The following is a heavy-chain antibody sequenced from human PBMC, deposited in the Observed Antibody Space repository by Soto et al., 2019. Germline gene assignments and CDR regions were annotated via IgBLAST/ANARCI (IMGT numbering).Heavy chain of an antibody. D-gene: IGHD3-22*01. CDR3: ARDTNYYDSSGYWGAFWGDDAFYI. V-gene: IGHV4-61*01. CDR1: GGSVSSGSYY. J-gene: IGHJ3*02. CDR2: IYYSGST. Sequence: KTSETLSLTCTVSGGSVSSGSYYWSWIRQPPGKGLEWIGYIYYSGSTNYNPSLKSRVTISVDTSKNQFSLKLSSVTAADTAVYYCARDTNYYDSSGYWGAFWGDDAFYIWGQGKMVTVSS.